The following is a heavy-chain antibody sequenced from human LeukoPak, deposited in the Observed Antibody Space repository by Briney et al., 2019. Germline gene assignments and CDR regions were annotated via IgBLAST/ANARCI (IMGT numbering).Heavy chain of an antibody. D-gene: IGHD6-13*01. CDR3: ARGTQGLYSSSSGRSRFDP. V-gene: IGHV1-69*06. CDR2: IIPIFGTA. Sequence: SVKVSCKASGGTFSSYAINWVRQAPGQGLEWMGEIIPIFGTANYAQKFQGRVTITADRSTSTAYMELSSLRSEDTAVYYCARGTQGLYSSSSGRSRFDPWGQGTLVTVSS. J-gene: IGHJ5*02. CDR1: GGTFSSYA.